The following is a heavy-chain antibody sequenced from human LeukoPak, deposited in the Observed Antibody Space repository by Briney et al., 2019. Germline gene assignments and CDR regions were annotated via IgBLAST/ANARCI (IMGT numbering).Heavy chain of an antibody. V-gene: IGHV4-34*01. CDR2: INHSGST. J-gene: IGHJ5*02. CDR3: ARGGASSGWYDNWFDP. CDR1: GGSFGGYY. Sequence: PSETLSLTCAVYGGSFGGYYWSWIRQPPGKGLEWIGEINHSGSTNYNPSLKSRVTISVDTSKNQFSLKLSSVTAADTAVYYCARGGASSGWYDNWFDPWGQGTLVTVSS. D-gene: IGHD6-19*01.